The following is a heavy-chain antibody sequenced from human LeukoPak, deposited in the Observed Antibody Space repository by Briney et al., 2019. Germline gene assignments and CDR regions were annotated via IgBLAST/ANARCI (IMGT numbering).Heavy chain of an antibody. Sequence: SETLSLTCTVSGGSISSYYWSWIRQPPGKGLEWIGYIYYSGSTNYNPSLKSRVTISVDTSKNQFSLKLSSVTAADTAVYYCARVSSNLEYFQHWGQGTLVTVSS. CDR2: IYYSGST. D-gene: IGHD4-11*01. CDR1: GGSISSYY. CDR3: ARVSSNLEYFQH. V-gene: IGHV4-59*01. J-gene: IGHJ1*01.